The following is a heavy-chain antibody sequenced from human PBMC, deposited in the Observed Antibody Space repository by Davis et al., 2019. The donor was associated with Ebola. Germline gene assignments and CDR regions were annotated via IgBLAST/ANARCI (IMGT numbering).Heavy chain of an antibody. CDR1: GYTFTDYH. V-gene: IGHV1-2*02. CDR2: INPKNGAT. Sequence: ASVKVSCKASGYTFTDYHIHWVRQAPGQGLEWMGWINPKNGATNYAQKFRGRVTVTRDTSVNTAYLQLSSLRPNDTAVYSCATNSGGIELWTYFEYWGQGTLVTVSS. D-gene: IGHD7-27*01. CDR3: ATNSGGIELWTYFEY. J-gene: IGHJ4*02.